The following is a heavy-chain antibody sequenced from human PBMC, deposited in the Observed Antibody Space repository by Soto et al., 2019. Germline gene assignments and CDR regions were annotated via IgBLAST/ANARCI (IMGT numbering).Heavy chain of an antibody. J-gene: IGHJ5*02. CDR2: ISYDGSNK. CDR3: ARGIASYNWFDP. V-gene: IGHV3-30-3*01. Sequence: GGSLRLSCAASGFTFSSYAMHWVRQAPGKGLEWVAVISYDGSNKYYADSAKGRFTISRDNSKNTLYLQMNSLRAEDTAVYYCARGIASYNWFDPWGQGTLVTVSS. CDR1: GFTFSSYA. D-gene: IGHD6-13*01.